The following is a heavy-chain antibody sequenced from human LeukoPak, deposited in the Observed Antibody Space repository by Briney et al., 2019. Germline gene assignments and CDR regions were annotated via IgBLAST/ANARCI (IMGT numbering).Heavy chain of an antibody. Sequence: SVKVSCKASGGTFSSYAISWVRQAPGQGLEWMGGIIPIFGTVNYAQKFQGRVTITTDESTSTAYMELSSLRSEDTAVYYCARVDTAMVTGVISYYYYMDVWGKGTTVTVSS. J-gene: IGHJ6*03. CDR1: GGTFSSYA. CDR2: IIPIFGTV. D-gene: IGHD5-18*01. CDR3: ARVDTAMVTGVISYYYYMDV. V-gene: IGHV1-69*05.